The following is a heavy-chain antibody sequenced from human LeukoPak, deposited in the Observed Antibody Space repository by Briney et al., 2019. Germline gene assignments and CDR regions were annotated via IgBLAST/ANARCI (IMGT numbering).Heavy chain of an antibody. CDR2: IYYSGST. J-gene: IGHJ5*02. CDR3: ARGPGWFDP. Sequence: SETLSLTCTDSDGCLSSHYWSWLRQPPGRGLERIGYIYYSGSTNHNPSLKSRVTISVDTSKTQFSLKLSSVTAADTAVYYCARGPGWFDPWGQGTLVTVSS. CDR1: DGCLSSHY. D-gene: IGHD1-14*01. V-gene: IGHV4-59*11.